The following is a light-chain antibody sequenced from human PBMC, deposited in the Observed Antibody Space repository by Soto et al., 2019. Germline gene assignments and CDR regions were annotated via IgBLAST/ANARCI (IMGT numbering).Light chain of an antibody. CDR2: GNI. Sequence: PGQRVTISCTGSSSNIGAGYDVHWYQQRPGTAPKLLIFGNINRPSGVPDRFSGSKSGTSASLAITGLQAEDEGDYYCQSYDSTLSARYVFGTGTKVTVL. J-gene: IGLJ1*01. CDR1: SSNIGAGYD. CDR3: QSYDSTLSARYV. V-gene: IGLV1-40*01.